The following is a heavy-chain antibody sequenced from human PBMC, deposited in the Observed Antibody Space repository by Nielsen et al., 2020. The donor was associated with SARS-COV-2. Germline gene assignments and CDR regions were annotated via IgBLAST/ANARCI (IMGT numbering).Heavy chain of an antibody. D-gene: IGHD2-2*01. Sequence: GESLKISCAASGFNFRDYSMNWVRQAPGKGLEWVSYISSSGSTIYYADSVKGRFTISRDNAKNSLYLQMNSLRAEDTALYYCATLPGADYYYGMDVWGQGTTVTVSS. V-gene: IGHV3-48*04. J-gene: IGHJ6*02. CDR3: ATLPGADYYYGMDV. CDR1: GFNFRDYS. CDR2: ISSSGSTI.